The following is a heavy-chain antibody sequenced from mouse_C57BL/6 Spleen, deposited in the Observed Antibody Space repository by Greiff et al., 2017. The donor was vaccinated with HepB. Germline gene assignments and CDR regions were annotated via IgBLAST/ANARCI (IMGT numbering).Heavy chain of an antibody. CDR3: ALIDSNTLYFDV. Sequence: QVQLKESGPGILQPSQTLSLTCSFSGFSLRTFGMGVGWSRQPSGKGLEWLAHIWWDDDKYYNPALKSRLTISKDTSKNHVFLKIANVDTADTATYYCALIDSNTLYFDVCGTVTTVTVSS. D-gene: IGHD2-5*01. V-gene: IGHV8-8*01. CDR2: IWWDDDK. J-gene: IGHJ1*03. CDR1: GFSLRTFGMG.